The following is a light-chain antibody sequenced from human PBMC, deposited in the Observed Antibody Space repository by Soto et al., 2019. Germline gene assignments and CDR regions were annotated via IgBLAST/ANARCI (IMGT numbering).Light chain of an antibody. V-gene: IGLV2-11*01. J-gene: IGLJ1*01. CDR1: SSDVGRYDY. CDR2: DVT. CDR3: CSFAGSSSYV. Sequence: QSALTQPRSVSGSPGHSVTISCTGTSSDVGRYDYVSWYQQYPGEAPKIIIYDVTERPPGVPDRFSGSKSGNTASLTISGLRVEDVAANSCCSFAGSSSYVFGSGTKVTVL.